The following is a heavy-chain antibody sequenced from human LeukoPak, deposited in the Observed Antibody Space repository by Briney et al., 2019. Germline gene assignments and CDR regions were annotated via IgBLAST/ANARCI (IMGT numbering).Heavy chain of an antibody. D-gene: IGHD6-13*01. CDR1: GGSFSGYY. Sequence: PSETLSLTCAVYGGSFSGYYWSWIRHPPGKGLGWIWEINNRGSTTNNTPLKSRVTISVDTSKNQFSLKLSSVTAADTAVYYCARGSSSWVIDYWGQGTLVTVSS. J-gene: IGHJ4*02. CDR2: INNRGST. CDR3: ARGSSSWVIDY. V-gene: IGHV4-34*01.